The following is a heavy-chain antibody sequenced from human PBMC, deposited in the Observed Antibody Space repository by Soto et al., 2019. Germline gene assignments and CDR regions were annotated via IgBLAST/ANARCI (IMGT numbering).Heavy chain of an antibody. J-gene: IGHJ3*02. CDR2: VYYNGRP. V-gene: IGHV4-39*01. CDR3: ARQTYLTYFDI. D-gene: IGHD3-16*01. Sequence: QLQLQESGPGLVKPSETLSLTCTVSRGSIQSSTYYWGWIRQPPGKGLEWSGTVYYNGRPYFNPSLLSRLTLSAAPSKNQFSLRLASVTAAYTAVYYCARQTYLTYFDIWGQGTMVTVSS. CDR1: RGSIQSSTYY.